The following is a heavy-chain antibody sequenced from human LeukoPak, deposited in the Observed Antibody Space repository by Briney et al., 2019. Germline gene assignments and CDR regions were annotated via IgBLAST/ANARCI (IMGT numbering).Heavy chain of an antibody. J-gene: IGHJ6*02. CDR3: ATDGGRGGTAMVEYYYGMDV. V-gene: IGHV1-24*01. D-gene: IGHD5-18*01. CDR2: FDPEDGET. Sequence: GASVKVSCKVSGYTLTELSMHWVRQAPGKGLEWMGGFDPEDGETIYAQKFQGRVTMTEDTSTDTAYMELSSLRSEDTAVYYCATDGGRGGTAMVEYYYGMDVWGQGTTVTVSS. CDR1: GYTLTELS.